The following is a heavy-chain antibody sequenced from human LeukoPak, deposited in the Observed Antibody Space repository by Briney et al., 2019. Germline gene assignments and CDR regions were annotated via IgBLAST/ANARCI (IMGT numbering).Heavy chain of an antibody. CDR1: GFTFSSYE. Sequence: PTGGSLRLSCVASGFTFSSYEMNWVRQAPGKGLEWVANISSSGSNIYYADSVKGRFTISRDNAKNSLYLQVNSLRAEDTALYYCARGSGDYDYYYYMDVWGKGTTVTISS. D-gene: IGHD4-17*01. CDR3: ARGSGDYDYYYYMDV. CDR2: ISSSGSNI. V-gene: IGHV3-48*03. J-gene: IGHJ6*03.